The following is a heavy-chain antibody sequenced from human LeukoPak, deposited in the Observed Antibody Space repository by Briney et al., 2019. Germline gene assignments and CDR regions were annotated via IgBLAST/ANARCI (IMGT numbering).Heavy chain of an antibody. D-gene: IGHD6-19*01. V-gene: IGHV4-39*07. CDR1: GGSISSSSYY. CDR2: IYYSGST. CDR3: ASGIAVALDY. Sequence: SETLSLTCTVSGGSISSSSYYWGWIRQPPGKGLEWIGSIYYSGSTYYNPSLKSRVTISVDTSKNQFSLKLSSVTAADTAVYYCASGIAVALDYWGQGTPVTVSS. J-gene: IGHJ4*02.